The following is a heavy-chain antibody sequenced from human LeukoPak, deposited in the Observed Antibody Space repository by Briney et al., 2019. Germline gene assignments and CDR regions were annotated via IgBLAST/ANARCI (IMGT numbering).Heavy chain of an antibody. J-gene: IGHJ5*02. CDR3: ARGEDIVVVPAARGNWFDP. CDR2: ISSSSSYI. Sequence: GGSLRHSCAASGFTFSSYSMNWVRQAPGKGLEWVSSISSSSSYIYYADSVKGRFTISRDNAKNSLYLQMNSLRAEDTAVYYCARGEDIVVVPAARGNWFDPWGQGTLVTVSS. D-gene: IGHD2-2*01. CDR1: GFTFSSYS. V-gene: IGHV3-21*01.